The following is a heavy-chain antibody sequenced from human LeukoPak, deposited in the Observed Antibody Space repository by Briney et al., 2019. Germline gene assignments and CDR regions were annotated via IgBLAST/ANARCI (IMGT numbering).Heavy chain of an antibody. J-gene: IGHJ4*02. CDR3: ERAPPGPPFDY. D-gene: IGHD1-26*01. CDR1: GFTFSSYA. Sequence: GGSLRLSCAASGFTFSSYAMSWVRQAPGKGLEWVSAISGSGGSTYYADSVKGRFTISRDNSKNTLYLQMNSLRAEDTADRRKERAPPGPPFDYWGQGTLVTVSS. V-gene: IGHV3-23*01. CDR2: ISGSGGST.